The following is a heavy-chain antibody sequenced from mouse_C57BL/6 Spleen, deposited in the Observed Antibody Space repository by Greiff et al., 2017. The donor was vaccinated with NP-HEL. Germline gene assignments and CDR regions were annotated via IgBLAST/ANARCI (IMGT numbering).Heavy chain of an antibody. V-gene: IGHV1-59*01. CDR2: IDPSDSYT. J-gene: IGHJ1*03. CDR3: ARNWDWYFDV. CDR1: GYTFTSYW. Sequence: QVQLQQLGAELVRPGTSVKLSCKASGYTFTSYWMHWVKQRPGQGLEWIGVIDPSDSYTNYNQKFKGKATLTVDTSSSTAYMQLSSLTSEDSAVYYCARNWDWYFDVWGTGTTVTVSS. D-gene: IGHD4-1*01.